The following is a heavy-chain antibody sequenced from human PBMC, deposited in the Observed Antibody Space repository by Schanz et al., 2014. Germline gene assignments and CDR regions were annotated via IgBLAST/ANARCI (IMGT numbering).Heavy chain of an antibody. D-gene: IGHD6-13*01. CDR1: GGSITSNRW. J-gene: IGHJ4*02. Sequence: QVQLQESGPGLVKPSETLSLTCTVSGGSITSNRWWSWVRQPPGKGLEWIGEIYHSGRTNYDPSLKSRVTISGDTSKNQFSLRLSSVTAADTAVYYCARARSWPDYWGQGTLXTVSS. CDR2: IYHSGRT. CDR3: ARARSWPDY. V-gene: IGHV4-4*02.